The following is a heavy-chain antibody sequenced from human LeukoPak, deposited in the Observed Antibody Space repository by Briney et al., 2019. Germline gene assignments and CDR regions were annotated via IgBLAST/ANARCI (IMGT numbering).Heavy chain of an antibody. D-gene: IGHD2-15*01. Sequence: AGGSLRLYCAASGFTFSRHGMHWVRQAPGKGLEWVAFIRYDGSDKYYADSVKGRFTISRDNSENTLYLQMNSLRPEDTAVYYCAKGFYYCSDGCPQYYYYMDVWGKGTTVIVSS. J-gene: IGHJ6*03. V-gene: IGHV3-30*02. CDR1: GFTFSRHG. CDR3: AKGFYYCSDGCPQYYYYMDV. CDR2: IRYDGSDK.